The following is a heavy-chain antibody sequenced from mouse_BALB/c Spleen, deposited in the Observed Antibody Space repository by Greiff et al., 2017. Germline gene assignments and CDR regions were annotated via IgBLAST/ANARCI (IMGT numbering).Heavy chain of an antibody. D-gene: IGHD3-1*01. J-gene: IGHJ2*01. CDR3: ARSGSPYFDY. Sequence: QVQLQQSGAELVRPGTSVKISCKASGYAFTNYWLGWVKQRPGHGLEWIGDIYPGSGNTYYNEKFKGKATLTADKSSSTAYMQLSSLTSEDSAVYFCARSGSPYFDYWGQGTTLTVSS. V-gene: IGHV1-63*01. CDR2: IYPGSGNT. CDR1: GYAFTNYW.